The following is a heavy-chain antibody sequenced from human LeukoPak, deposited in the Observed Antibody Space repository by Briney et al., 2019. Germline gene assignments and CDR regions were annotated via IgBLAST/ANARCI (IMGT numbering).Heavy chain of an antibody. CDR3: ARTQWLVNYGMDV. D-gene: IGHD6-19*01. V-gene: IGHV4-39*07. CDR1: GGSISSSSYY. CDR2: IYYSGST. J-gene: IGHJ6*02. Sequence: SETLSLTCTVSGGSISSSSYYWGWIRQPPGKGLEWIGSIYYSGSTYYNPSLKSRVTISVDTSKNQFSLKLSSVTAADTAVYYCARTQWLVNYGMDVWGQGTTVTVSS.